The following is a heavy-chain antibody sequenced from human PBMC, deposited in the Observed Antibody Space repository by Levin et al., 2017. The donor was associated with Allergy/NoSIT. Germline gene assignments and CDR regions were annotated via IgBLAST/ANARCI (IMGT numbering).Heavy chain of an antibody. CDR2: ITSDGSNI. CDR3: ASRGSFDH. J-gene: IGHJ4*02. Sequence: GESLKISCAASGLRFSDYGMHWVRQAPDSGLEWVAIITSDGSNIFYADSVKGRFIISRDNSRNILYLQLNSLRPEDTAVYYCASRGSFDHWGQGTLVTVSS. CDR1: GLRFSDYG. V-gene: IGHV3-30*03. D-gene: IGHD3-10*01.